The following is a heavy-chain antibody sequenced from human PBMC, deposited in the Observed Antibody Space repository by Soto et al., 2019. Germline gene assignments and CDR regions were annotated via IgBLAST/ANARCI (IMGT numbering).Heavy chain of an antibody. CDR3: AKDRGSGSTSWYNGWFDP. D-gene: IGHD2-2*02. CDR2: ISGSGGST. CDR1: GFTFSSYA. Sequence: ELQLLESGGGLVQPGGSLRLSCVASGFTFSSYAMSWVRQAPGKGLEWVSTISGSGGSTYYADSVKGRVTISRDNSKNTLYLQMNSLRAEDTAVYYCAKDRGSGSTSWYNGWFDPWGQGTLVTVSS. J-gene: IGHJ5*02. V-gene: IGHV3-23*01.